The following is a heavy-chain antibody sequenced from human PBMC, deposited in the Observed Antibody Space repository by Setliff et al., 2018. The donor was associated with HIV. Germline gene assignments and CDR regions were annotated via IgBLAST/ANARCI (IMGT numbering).Heavy chain of an antibody. D-gene: IGHD3-16*01. V-gene: IGHV4-34*01. Sequence: SETLSLTCAVSGGSFSGYYWNWIRQPPGRGLEWIGEINHSGGTNYNPSLKSRVTISVDTSKNQFSLKLSSVTAADTAVYYCARVPWGLGVFDFWGQGTLVTVSS. J-gene: IGHJ4*02. CDR3: ARVPWGLGVFDF. CDR1: GGSFSGYY. CDR2: INHSGGT.